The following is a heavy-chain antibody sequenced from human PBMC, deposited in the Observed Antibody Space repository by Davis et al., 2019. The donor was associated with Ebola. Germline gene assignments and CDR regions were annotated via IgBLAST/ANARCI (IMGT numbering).Heavy chain of an antibody. CDR1: GGTFSSYA. J-gene: IGHJ6*03. Sequence: SVKVSCKASGGTFSSYAISWVRQAPGQGLEWMGGIIPIFGTANYAQKFQGRVTITADESTSTAYMELSSLRSEDTAVYYCASAPGEFRHYYYYYMDVWGKGATVTVSS. V-gene: IGHV1-69*13. CDR2: IIPIFGTA. CDR3: ASAPGEFRHYYYYYMDV. D-gene: IGHD3-10*01.